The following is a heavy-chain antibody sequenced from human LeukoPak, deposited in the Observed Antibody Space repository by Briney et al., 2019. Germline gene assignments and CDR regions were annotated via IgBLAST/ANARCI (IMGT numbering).Heavy chain of an antibody. CDR2: IKQDGSEK. Sequence: GGSLRLSCAASGFTFSSYWMSWVRQAPGKGLEWVANIKQDGSEKYYVDSVKGRFTISRDNAKNSLYLQMNGLRAEDTAVYYCARVSYHYYDSSGYWEPFDYWGQGTLVTVSS. CDR3: ARVSYHYYDSSGYWEPFDY. D-gene: IGHD3-22*01. V-gene: IGHV3-7*01. CDR1: GFTFSSYW. J-gene: IGHJ4*02.